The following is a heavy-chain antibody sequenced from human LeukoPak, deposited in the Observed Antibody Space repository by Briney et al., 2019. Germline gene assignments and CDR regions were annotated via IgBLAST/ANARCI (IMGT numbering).Heavy chain of an antibody. V-gene: IGHV5-10-1*01. CDR3: ARLRDGSIDY. Sequence: HGESLKIYCKGSGYNFTSYWISWVRQMPGKGLEWMGRIDPSDSYTNYSPSFQGHVTISADKSISTAYLQWSSLKASDTAMYYCARLRDGSIDYWGQGTLVTVSS. J-gene: IGHJ4*02. CDR2: IDPSDSYT. CDR1: GYNFTSYW.